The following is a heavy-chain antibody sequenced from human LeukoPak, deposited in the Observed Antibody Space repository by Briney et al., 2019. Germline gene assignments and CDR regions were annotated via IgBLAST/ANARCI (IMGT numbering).Heavy chain of an antibody. V-gene: IGHV3-30-3*01. CDR2: ISYDGSNK. D-gene: IGHD6-13*01. CDR1: GFTFSSYW. CDR3: ARTYSSSWQGYFDY. Sequence: GGSLRLSCAASGFTFSSYWMSWVRQAPGKGLEWVAVISYDGSNKYYADSVKGRFTISRDNSKNTLYLQMNSLRAEDTAVYYCARTYSSSWQGYFDYWGQGTLVTVSS. J-gene: IGHJ4*02.